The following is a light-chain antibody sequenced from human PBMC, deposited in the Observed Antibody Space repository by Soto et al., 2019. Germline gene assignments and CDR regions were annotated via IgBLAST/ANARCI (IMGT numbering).Light chain of an antibody. CDR2: GAS. CDR3: QQYNKWPQT. Sequence: ELVLTQSPGTLSLSPGERATLSCRASQTVNNNYLAWYQQIPGQAPRLLISGASGRATGTPARFSGSGSGTEFTLTITSLQSEDFAVYYCQQYNKWPQTFGQGTKVDIK. CDR1: QTVNNN. J-gene: IGKJ1*01. V-gene: IGKV3D-15*01.